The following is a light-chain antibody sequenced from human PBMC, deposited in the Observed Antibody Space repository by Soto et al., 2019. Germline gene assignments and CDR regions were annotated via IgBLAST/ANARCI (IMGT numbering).Light chain of an antibody. CDR1: QGISTW. V-gene: IGKV1-12*01. J-gene: IGKJ1*01. CDR3: QHYITSLTT. CDR2: DAS. Sequence: EIQMTQSPSSVSASVGDRVTITCRASQGISTWLAWYQQKAGKAPKLLIYDASSLESGVPSRFIGSGSGTDFTLTISRLEPEDFAVYYCQHYITSLTTFGQGTKVDIK.